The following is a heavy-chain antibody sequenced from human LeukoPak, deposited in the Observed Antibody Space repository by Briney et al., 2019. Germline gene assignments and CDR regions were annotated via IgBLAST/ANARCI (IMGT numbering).Heavy chain of an antibody. CDR3: ARDGDSSGYYYDWYFDL. CDR2: IYTSGST. D-gene: IGHD3-22*01. CDR1: GGSISSYY. V-gene: IGHV4-4*07. J-gene: IGHJ2*01. Sequence: PSETLSLTCTVSGGSISSYYWSWIRQPAGKGLEWIGRIYTSGSTNYNPSLKSRVTMSVDTSKNQFSLKLGSVTAADTAVYYCARDGDSSGYYYDWYFDLWGRGTLVTVSS.